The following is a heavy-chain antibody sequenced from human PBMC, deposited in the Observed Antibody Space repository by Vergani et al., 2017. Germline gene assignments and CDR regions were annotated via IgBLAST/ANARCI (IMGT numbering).Heavy chain of an antibody. CDR2: INHSGST. V-gene: IGHV4-34*01. CDR1: GGSFSGYY. Sequence: QVQLQQWGAGLLKPSETLSLTCAVYGGSFSGYYWSWIRQPPGKGLEWIGEINHSGSTNYNPSLKSRVTIPVDTSKNQFSLKLSSVTAADTAVYYCAGGLGYYDILTGVDAFDIWGQGTMVTVSS. D-gene: IGHD3-9*01. CDR3: AGGLGYYDILTGVDAFDI. J-gene: IGHJ3*02.